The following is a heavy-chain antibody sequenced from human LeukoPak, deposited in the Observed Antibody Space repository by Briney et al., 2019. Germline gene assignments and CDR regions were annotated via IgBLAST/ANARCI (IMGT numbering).Heavy chain of an antibody. CDR3: ARDNYGSGSTPPFDY. CDR2: ISSSSSYI. D-gene: IGHD3-10*01. V-gene: IGHV3-21*01. Sequence: GGSLRLSCAASRFTFSSYSMNWVRQAPGKGLEWVSSISSSSSYIYYADSVKGRFTISRDNAKNSLYLQMNSLRAEDTAVYYCARDNYGSGSTPPFDYWGQGTLVTVSS. CDR1: RFTFSSYS. J-gene: IGHJ4*02.